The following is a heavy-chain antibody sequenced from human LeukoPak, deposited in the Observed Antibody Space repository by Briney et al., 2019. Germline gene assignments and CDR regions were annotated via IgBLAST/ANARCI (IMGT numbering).Heavy chain of an antibody. V-gene: IGHV3-7*03. CDR2: IKEDGSEK. D-gene: IGHD2-2*01. Sequence: GGSLRLSCAASGFIFSSYWMSWVRQAPGKGLEWVANIKEDGSEKYYVDSVKGRFAISRDNAKNSLYLQTNSLRAEDTAVYYCARRALRYCSSTSCPAQYYGVDVWGKGTTVTVSS. CDR1: GFIFSSYW. CDR3: ARRALRYCSSTSCPAQYYGVDV. J-gene: IGHJ6*04.